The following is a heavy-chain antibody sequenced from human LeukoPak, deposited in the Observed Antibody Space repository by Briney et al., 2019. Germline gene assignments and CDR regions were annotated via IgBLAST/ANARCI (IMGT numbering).Heavy chain of an antibody. CDR2: ISYDGSNK. CDR1: GFTFSTYA. Sequence: GGSLRLSCGASGFTFSTYAMSWVRQAPGKGLEWVAIISYDGSNKYYADSVKGRFTISRDNSKNTLYLQMNSLRAEDTAMYYCAKDGIVVSYFDYWGQGTLVTVSS. J-gene: IGHJ4*02. V-gene: IGHV3-30*18. CDR3: AKDGIVVSYFDY. D-gene: IGHD3-22*01.